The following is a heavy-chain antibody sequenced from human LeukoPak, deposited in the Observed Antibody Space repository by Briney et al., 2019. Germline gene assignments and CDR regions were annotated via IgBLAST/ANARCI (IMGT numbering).Heavy chain of an antibody. V-gene: IGHV4-59*08. CDR2: IYYSGST. CDR1: GGSISSYY. CDR3: ARRGYYDSSGYYPYVIDY. J-gene: IGHJ4*02. D-gene: IGHD3-22*01. Sequence: PSETLSLTCTVSGGSISSYYWSWIRQPPGKGLEWIGYIYYSGSTNYNPSLKSRVTISVDTSKNQLSLKLSSVTAADTAVYYCARRGYYDSSGYYPYVIDYWGQGTLVTVSS.